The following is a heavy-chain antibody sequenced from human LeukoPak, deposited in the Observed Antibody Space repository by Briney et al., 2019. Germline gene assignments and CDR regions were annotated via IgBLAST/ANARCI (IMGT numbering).Heavy chain of an antibody. Sequence: GGSLRLSCAASGFTFNDYTMHWVRQAPGKGLEWVSLITWDGVNKYYADSVKGRFTISRDNSKNSLYLQMNSLRTEDTALYYCAKDIHGSSGWYYSDNWGQGTLVTVSS. CDR2: ITWDGVNK. CDR3: AKDIHGSSGWYYSDN. D-gene: IGHD6-19*01. J-gene: IGHJ4*02. CDR1: GFTFNDYT. V-gene: IGHV3-43*01.